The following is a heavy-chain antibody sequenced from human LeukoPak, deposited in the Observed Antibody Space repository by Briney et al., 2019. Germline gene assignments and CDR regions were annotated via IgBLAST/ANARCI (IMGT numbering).Heavy chain of an antibody. CDR2: IYYSGST. CDR3: ARVSRRLNYDILTGYPYYFDY. J-gene: IGHJ4*02. CDR1: GGSISSYY. V-gene: IGHV4-59*01. Sequence: PSETLPLTXTVSGGSISSYYWSWIRQPPGKGLEWIGYIYYSGSTNYNPSLKSRVTISVDTSKNQFSLKLSSVTAADTAVYYCARVSRRLNYDILTGYPYYFDYWGQGTLVTVSS. D-gene: IGHD3-9*01.